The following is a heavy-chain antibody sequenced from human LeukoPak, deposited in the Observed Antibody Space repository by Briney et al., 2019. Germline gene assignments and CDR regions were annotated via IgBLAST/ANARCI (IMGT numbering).Heavy chain of an antibody. D-gene: IGHD6-13*01. Sequence: GGSLRLSXAASGFTFSDYYMSWIRQAPGKGMEWVSYISSSGSTIYYAHSVKGRFTISRANAKNSLYLQMNSLRAEDTAVYYCARVLYSSWFDPWGQGTLVTVSS. V-gene: IGHV3-11*04. CDR3: ARVLYSSWFDP. CDR1: GFTFSDYY. CDR2: ISSSGSTI. J-gene: IGHJ5*02.